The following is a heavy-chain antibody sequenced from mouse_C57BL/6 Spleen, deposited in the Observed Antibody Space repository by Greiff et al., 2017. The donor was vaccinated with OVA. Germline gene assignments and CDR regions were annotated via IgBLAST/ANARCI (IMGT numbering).Heavy chain of an antibody. J-gene: IGHJ4*01. Sequence: EVNLVESGGGLVKPGGSLKLSCAASGFTFSDYGMHWVRQAPEKGLEWVAYISSGSSTIYYADTVKGRFTISRDNAKNTLFLQMTSLRSEDTAMYYCARQGRNYAMDYWGQGTSVTVSS. D-gene: IGHD3-3*01. CDR1: GFTFSDYG. V-gene: IGHV5-17*01. CDR2: ISSGSSTI. CDR3: ARQGRNYAMDY.